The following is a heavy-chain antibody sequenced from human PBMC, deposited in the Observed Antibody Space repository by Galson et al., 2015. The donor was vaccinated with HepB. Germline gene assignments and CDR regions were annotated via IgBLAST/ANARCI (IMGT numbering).Heavy chain of an antibody. D-gene: IGHD6-19*01. CDR2: INPSGSST. Sequence: SVKVSCKASGYTFTNYYMHWVRQAPRQGLEWMGIINPSGSSTSYAQKFQGRVTMTRDTSTTTVFMELSSLRSEDTAVYYCARDGGTPGYSSGWPDWGQGTLVTVSS. J-gene: IGHJ4*02. V-gene: IGHV1-46*01. CDR1: GYTFTNYY. CDR3: ARDGGTPGYSSGWPD.